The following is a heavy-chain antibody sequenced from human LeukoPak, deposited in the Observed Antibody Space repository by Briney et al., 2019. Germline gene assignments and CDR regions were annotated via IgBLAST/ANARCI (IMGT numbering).Heavy chain of an antibody. CDR3: ARIIVVVPAAPFDY. V-gene: IGHV3-30-3*01. D-gene: IGHD2-2*01. J-gene: IGHJ4*02. CDR2: ISYDGSNK. Sequence: GGSLRLSCAASGFTFSNYAMHWVRQAPGKGLEWVAVISYDGSNKYYADSVKGRFTISRDNSKNTLYLQMNSLRAEDTAVYYCARIIVVVPAAPFDYWGQGTLVTVSS. CDR1: GFTFSNYA.